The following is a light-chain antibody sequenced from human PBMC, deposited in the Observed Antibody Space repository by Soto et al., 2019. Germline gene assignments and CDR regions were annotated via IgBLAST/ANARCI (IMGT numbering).Light chain of an antibody. J-gene: IGKJ1*01. Sequence: DIQLTQSPSSLSASVGDGVTITGRASQSISSYVSWYQQKPGKAPKLLIYAASRLQSGVPSRFSGSRSGTDFTLTISSLQPEDFATYYCQQSYSRVTFGQGTKVDIK. CDR2: AAS. V-gene: IGKV1-39*01. CDR1: QSISSY. CDR3: QQSYSRVT.